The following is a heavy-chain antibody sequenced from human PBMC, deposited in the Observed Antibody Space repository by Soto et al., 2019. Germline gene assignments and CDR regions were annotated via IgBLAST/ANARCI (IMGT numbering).Heavy chain of an antibody. J-gene: IGHJ4*02. D-gene: IGHD3-22*01. CDR3: ARLNYYDSTDYFDS. Sequence: SETLSLTCTVSGGSISSYDWSWIRQPPGRGLEWIGYIYYSGSTNYNPSLKSRVTISVDTSTNRFSLKLSSVTAADTVVYYCARLNYYDSTDYFDSWGQGTLVTVSS. CDR1: GGSISSYD. CDR2: IYYSGST. V-gene: IGHV4-59*01.